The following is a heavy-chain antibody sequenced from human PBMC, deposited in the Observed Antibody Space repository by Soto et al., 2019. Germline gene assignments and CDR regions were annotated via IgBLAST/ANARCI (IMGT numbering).Heavy chain of an antibody. D-gene: IGHD6-13*01. CDR2: INPSGGST. Sequence: ASVKVSCKASGYTFSSYYMHWVRQAPGQGLEWMGIINPSGGSTSYAQKFQGRVTMTRDTSTSTVYMELSSLRSEDTAVYYRARDGIAAARPEGEQWLETYGMDVWDQGTTVTVSS. V-gene: IGHV1-46*01. J-gene: IGHJ6*02. CDR3: ARDGIAAARPEGEQWLETYGMDV. CDR1: GYTFSSYY.